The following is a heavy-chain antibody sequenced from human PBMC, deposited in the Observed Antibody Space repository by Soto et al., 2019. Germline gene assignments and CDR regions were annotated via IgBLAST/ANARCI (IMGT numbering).Heavy chain of an antibody. D-gene: IGHD6-6*01. V-gene: IGHV3-21*01. Sequence: EVQLVESGGGLVKPGGSLRLSCAASGFTFSSYCMNWVRQAPGKGLEWVSSISSSSSYIYYAASVKGRFTISRDNAKNSLYLQMNSLSAEDTAAYYWARYEAKAARPAGMDVWGQGTTVTVSS. CDR3: ARYEAKAARPAGMDV. J-gene: IGHJ6*02. CDR1: GFTFSSYC. CDR2: ISSSSSYI.